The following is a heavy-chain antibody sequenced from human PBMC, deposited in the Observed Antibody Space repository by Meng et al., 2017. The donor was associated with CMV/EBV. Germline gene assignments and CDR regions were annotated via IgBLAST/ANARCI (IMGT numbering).Heavy chain of an antibody. V-gene: IGHV1-2*02. J-gene: IGHJ4*02. CDR3: VRDHNWGPDY. D-gene: IGHD1-1*01. Sequence: QVQLVDPGAEVKSPGASVKVSCQTSGYRFSDHYMHWVRQAPGQGLEWMGWIYPNSGGTHYAQKFQDRVTMTRDTSISTVYMELSRLTSDDTAVYYCVRDHNWGPDYWGQGTLVTISS. CDR2: IYPNSGGT. CDR1: GYRFSDHY.